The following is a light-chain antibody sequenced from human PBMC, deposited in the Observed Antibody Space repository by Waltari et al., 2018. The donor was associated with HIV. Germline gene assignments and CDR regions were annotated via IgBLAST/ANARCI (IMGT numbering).Light chain of an antibody. Sequence: EIVLTQSPATLSLSPGERATLSCRASQGVTTYLAWYQHKPGHAPRLLIYNASTRATGIPARFSGSGSGTDFTITISSLEPEDFAVYYCQQRTNWPPYTFGQGTKLEMK. CDR1: QGVTTY. CDR3: QQRTNWPPYT. J-gene: IGKJ2*01. V-gene: IGKV3-11*01. CDR2: NAS.